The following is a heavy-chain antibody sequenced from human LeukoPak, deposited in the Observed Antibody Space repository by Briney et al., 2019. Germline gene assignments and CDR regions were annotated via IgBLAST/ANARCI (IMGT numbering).Heavy chain of an antibody. D-gene: IGHD5-18*01. V-gene: IGHV4-30-2*01. Sequence: SQTLSLTCAVSGGSISSGGYSWSWIRQPPGKGLEWIGYIYHSGSTYYNPSLKSRVTISVDRSKNQFSLKPSSVTAADTAVYYCARGTASQEYSYGLEFDYWGQGTLVTVSS. CDR3: ARGTASQEYSYGLEFDY. CDR2: IYHSGST. J-gene: IGHJ4*02. CDR1: GGSISSGGYS.